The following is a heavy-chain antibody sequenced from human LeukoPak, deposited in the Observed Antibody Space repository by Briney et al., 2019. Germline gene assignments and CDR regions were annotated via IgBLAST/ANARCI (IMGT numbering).Heavy chain of an antibody. CDR2: ISSSSSYI. V-gene: IGHV3-21*01. CDR3: ARRIAAAGGSDY. Sequence: GGSLRLSCAASGFTFRSYSMNWVRQAPGKGLEWVSSISSSSSYIYYADSVKGRFTISRDNAKNSLYLQMNSLRAEDTAVYYCARRIAAAGGSDYWGQGTLVTVSS. D-gene: IGHD6-13*01. CDR1: GFTFRSYS. J-gene: IGHJ4*02.